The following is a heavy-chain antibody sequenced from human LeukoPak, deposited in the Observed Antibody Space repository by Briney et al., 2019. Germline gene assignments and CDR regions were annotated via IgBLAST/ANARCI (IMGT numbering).Heavy chain of an antibody. V-gene: IGHV6-1*01. Sequence: SRSLSLTCAISGDSVSSNSAAWNWIRQSPSRGLEWLGRTFYRSKWYTDYIVSVESRININPDTSKNQFSLQLKSVTPEDTAMYYCAREEESSGWTFDYWGQGILGTVSS. D-gene: IGHD6-19*01. J-gene: IGHJ4*02. CDR2: TFYRSKWYT. CDR1: GDSVSSNSAA. CDR3: AREEESSGWTFDY.